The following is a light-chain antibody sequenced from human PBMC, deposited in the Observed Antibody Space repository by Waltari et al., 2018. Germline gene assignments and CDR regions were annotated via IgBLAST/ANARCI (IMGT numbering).Light chain of an antibody. V-gene: IGLV2-23*02. CDR2: DVN. J-gene: IGLJ3*02. CDR1: TSDIGKYNL. Sequence: QSALTQTASVSGSPGQAITISCSGTTSDIGKYNLVSWYQQHPGKAPTLIIYDVNKRPSGVSNRFSGSKSGNTAFLTIYGLQSADEADYYCCSYAGSAISMFGGGTKVTVL. CDR3: CSYAGSAISM.